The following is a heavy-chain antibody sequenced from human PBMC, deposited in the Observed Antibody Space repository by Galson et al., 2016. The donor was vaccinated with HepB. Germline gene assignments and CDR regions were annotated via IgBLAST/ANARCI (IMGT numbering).Heavy chain of an antibody. J-gene: IGHJ4*02. CDR1: GVTVSNNY. D-gene: IGHD2-15*01. CDR3: ARDPGRGPTQGY. V-gene: IGHV3-66*01. CDR2: IYNAGDT. Sequence: SLRLSCAASGVTVSNNYMSWVRQAPGKGLEWVSLIYNAGDTYYADSVRGRFSISRDSSKNTLYLQMNSLRAEDTAVYFCARDPGRGPTQGYWGRGTLVTVSS.